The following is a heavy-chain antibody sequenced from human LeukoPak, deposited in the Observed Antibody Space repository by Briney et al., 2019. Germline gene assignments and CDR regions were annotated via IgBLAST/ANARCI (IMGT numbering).Heavy chain of an antibody. CDR3: ARARSGWVGGSIDY. CDR2: IRYDGSNK. Sequence: GGSLRLSCAASGFTFSSYAMSWVRQAPGKGLEWVAFIRYDGSNKYYADSVKGRFTISRDNSKNTLYLQMNSLRAEDTAVYYCARARSGWVGGSIDYWGQGTLVTVSS. J-gene: IGHJ4*02. D-gene: IGHD6-19*01. CDR1: GFTFSSYA. V-gene: IGHV3-30*02.